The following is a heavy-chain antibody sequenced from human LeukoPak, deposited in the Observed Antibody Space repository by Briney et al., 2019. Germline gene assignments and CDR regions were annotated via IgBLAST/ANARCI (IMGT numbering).Heavy chain of an antibody. CDR3: ARRVPMDV. J-gene: IGHJ6*03. CDR1: GGSISSSSYY. Sequence: KPSETLSLTCTVSGGSISSSSYYWGWIRQPPGKGLEWIGSIYYSGSTYYNPSLKSRVTISVDTSKNQFSLKLSSVTAADTAVYYCARRVPMDVWGKGTTVTVSS. V-gene: IGHV4-39*01. CDR2: IYYSGST.